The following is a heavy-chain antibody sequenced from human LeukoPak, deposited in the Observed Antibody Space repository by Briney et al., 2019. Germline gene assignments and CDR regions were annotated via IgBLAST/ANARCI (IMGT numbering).Heavy chain of an antibody. J-gene: IGHJ4*02. V-gene: IGHV3-23*01. CDR1: GFILSTYA. CDR2: ISATGYTT. Sequence: GGPLKLSCAASGFILSTYAMSWVRQAPGKGLEWVSAISATGYTTYYADSVKGRFTISTGNSKSTVYLQMNSLRAEDTAVYYCARGGGHHHFDYWGQGTLVTVSS. CDR3: ARGGGHHHFDY. D-gene: IGHD2-15*01.